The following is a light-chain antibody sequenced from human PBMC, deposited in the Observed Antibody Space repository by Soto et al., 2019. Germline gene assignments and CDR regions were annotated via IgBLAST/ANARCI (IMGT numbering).Light chain of an antibody. Sequence: VLTQSPATLSLSPGERATLSCRASQSIGRGLAWYQQKPGQAPRLLIYDASNRATGIPARFSGSGSGTDFTLTISSLEPEDFAVYYCQQRTNWPSYTFGQGTKLEIK. J-gene: IGKJ2*01. V-gene: IGKV3-11*01. CDR2: DAS. CDR3: QQRTNWPSYT. CDR1: QSIGRG.